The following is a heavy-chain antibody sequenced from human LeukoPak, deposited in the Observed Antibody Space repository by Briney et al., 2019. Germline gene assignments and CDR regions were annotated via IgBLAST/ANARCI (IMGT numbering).Heavy chain of an antibody. J-gene: IGHJ6*03. CDR1: GFTFDDYT. Sequence: GGSLILSCAASGFTFDDYTMHLVRQAPGKGLEWVSLIRWDGGSAYYAVSVKGRFTISRDNSKNSLYLQMNSLRTEDTALYYCAKAYSSGWYSPYYHYYYMDVWGKGTTVTVSS. D-gene: IGHD6-19*01. V-gene: IGHV3-43*01. CDR3: AKAYSSGWYSPYYHYYYMDV. CDR2: IRWDGGSA.